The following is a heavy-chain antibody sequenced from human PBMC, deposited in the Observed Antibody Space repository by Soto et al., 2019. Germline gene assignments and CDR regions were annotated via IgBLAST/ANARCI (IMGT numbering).Heavy chain of an antibody. J-gene: IGHJ4*02. V-gene: IGHV1-69*12. CDR1: GGTFSSYA. CDR2: IIPTFGTA. D-gene: IGHD1-26*01. Sequence: QVQLVQSGAEVKKHGPSVKVSCTASGGTFSSYAISWVRQAPGHGLEWMGGIIPTFGTANYAQKFKGRVRITADETRSTAYVGLSSLRSEDTALYYCARGQRRVVGATLSRWGQGTLVTVSS. CDR3: ARGQRRVVGATLSR.